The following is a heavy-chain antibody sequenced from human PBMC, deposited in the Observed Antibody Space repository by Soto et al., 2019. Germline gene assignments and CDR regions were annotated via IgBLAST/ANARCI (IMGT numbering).Heavy chain of an antibody. J-gene: IGHJ4*02. V-gene: IGHV4-59*08. Sequence: PETLSLTCTVSGDSISTDYWSWIRQSPGEGLEWIGFIYYGGSTNYNPSLKSRVTISVDTPKNQFSLKLSSVTAADTAVYYCAKNWNWGSLVHWGQGTLVTV. D-gene: IGHD7-27*01. CDR3: AKNWNWGSLVH. CDR1: GDSISTDY. CDR2: IYYGGST.